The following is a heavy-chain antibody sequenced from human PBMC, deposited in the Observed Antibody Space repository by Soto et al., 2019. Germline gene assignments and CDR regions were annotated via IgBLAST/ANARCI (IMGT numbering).Heavy chain of an antibody. J-gene: IGHJ6*02. D-gene: IGHD3-10*01. Sequence: GASVKVSCKASGYTFTSYGISWVRQAPGQGLEWMGWISAYNGNTNYAQKLQGRVTMTTDTSTSTAYMELRSLRSDDTAVYYCVREVGVRGVDGMDVWGQGTTVTVSS. CDR1: GYTFTSYG. V-gene: IGHV1-18*01. CDR2: ISAYNGNT. CDR3: VREVGVRGVDGMDV.